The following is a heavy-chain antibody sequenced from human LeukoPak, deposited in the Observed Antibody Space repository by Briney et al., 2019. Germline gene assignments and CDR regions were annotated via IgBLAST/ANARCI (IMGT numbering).Heavy chain of an antibody. V-gene: IGHV1-2*02. Sequence: GASVKVSCKASRYTFTGYYMHWVRQAPGKGLEWMGWINPNSGVTDYAHNFQGRVTMTRDTSISTAYVELSRLRSDDTAVYYCARDLRLTAMVIKHSFQNWFDPWGQGTLVTVSS. J-gene: IGHJ5*02. CDR2: INPNSGVT. CDR3: ARDLRLTAMVIKHSFQNWFDP. CDR1: RYTFTGYY. D-gene: IGHD5-18*01.